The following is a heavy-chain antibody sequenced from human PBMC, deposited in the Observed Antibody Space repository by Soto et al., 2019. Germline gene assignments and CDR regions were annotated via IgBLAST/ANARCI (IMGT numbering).Heavy chain of an antibody. CDR1: GFTFSNYG. Sequence: QVQLVESGGGVVQPGRSLRLSCAASGFTFSNYGMKWVRQAPGKGLEWVAVISYDGSNKYYADSVKGRFTISRDNSKNTLYLQMNSLRAEDTAVYYCAKDRSGETDYWGQGTLVTVSS. V-gene: IGHV3-30*18. CDR3: AKDRSGETDY. J-gene: IGHJ4*02. CDR2: ISYDGSNK. D-gene: IGHD6-19*01.